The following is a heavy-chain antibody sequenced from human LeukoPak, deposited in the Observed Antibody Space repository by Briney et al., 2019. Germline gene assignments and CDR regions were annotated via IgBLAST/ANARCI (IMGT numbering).Heavy chain of an antibody. J-gene: IGHJ3*02. Sequence: GGSLRLSCAASGFTFSDYHMSWIRQAPGKGLEWVGRTRNKANSYTTEYAASVKGRFTISRDESKNSLYLQMNSLKTEDTAVYYCSRVYGSGRGTFDIWGQGTMVTVSS. CDR2: TRNKANSYTT. V-gene: IGHV3-72*01. D-gene: IGHD3-10*01. CDR1: GFTFSDYH. CDR3: SRVYGSGRGTFDI.